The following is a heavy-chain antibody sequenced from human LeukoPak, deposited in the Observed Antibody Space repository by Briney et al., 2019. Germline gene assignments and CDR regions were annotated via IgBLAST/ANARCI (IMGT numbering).Heavy chain of an antibody. D-gene: IGHD6-25*01. CDR2: ISYDGSNK. CDR3: AKIAAGGPAYYFDS. Sequence: PGRSLRLSCAASGFTFSSYAMHWVRQAPGKGLEWVAVISYDGSNKYYADSVKGRFTISRDTSKNTLSLQMTSLRAEDTAMYYCAKIAAGGPAYYFDSWGQGILVTVSS. J-gene: IGHJ4*02. CDR1: GFTFSSYA. V-gene: IGHV3-30-3*01.